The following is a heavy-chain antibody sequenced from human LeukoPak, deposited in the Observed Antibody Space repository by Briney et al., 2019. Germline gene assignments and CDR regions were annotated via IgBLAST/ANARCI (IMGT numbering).Heavy chain of an antibody. CDR2: ILASGSPT. J-gene: IGHJ4*02. Sequence: PGGSLRLSCAVSGFSFTNVWMNWVRQAPGKGLQWVANILASGSPTYYADSVKGRFIISRDNPKNTVYLQMNSLRVEDTAIYYCAKDLRPDGVDNFDHWGQGILVTVSS. CDR3: AKDLRPDGVDNFDH. D-gene: IGHD2-8*01. CDR1: GFSFTNVW. V-gene: IGHV3-23*01.